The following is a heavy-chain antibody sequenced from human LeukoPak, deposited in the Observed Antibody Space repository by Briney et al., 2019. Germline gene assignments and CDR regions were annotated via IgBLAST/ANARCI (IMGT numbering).Heavy chain of an antibody. D-gene: IGHD6-6*01. Sequence: KTSETLSLTCAVYGGSFSGYYWSWIRQPPGKGLEWIGEINHSGSTNYNPSLKSRVTISVDTFKNQFSLKLSSVTAADTAVYYCARGDIAARRVDYWGQGTLVTVSS. V-gene: IGHV4-34*01. CDR2: INHSGST. CDR1: GGSFSGYY. CDR3: ARGDIAARRVDY. J-gene: IGHJ4*02.